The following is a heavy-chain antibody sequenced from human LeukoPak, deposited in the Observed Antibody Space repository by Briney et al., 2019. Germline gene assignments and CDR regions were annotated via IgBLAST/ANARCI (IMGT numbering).Heavy chain of an antibody. J-gene: IGHJ4*02. CDR2: ISSSSGTI. CDR3: VGDYFAS. Sequence: NAGGSLRLSCAASGFTFSSYGMNWVRQAPGKGLEWVSSISSSSGTIFYADSVKGRFTISRDNSKNTLYLQMSSLRAEDTAVYYCVGDYFASWGQGTLVTVSS. V-gene: IGHV3-21*01. CDR1: GFTFSSYG. D-gene: IGHD4-17*01.